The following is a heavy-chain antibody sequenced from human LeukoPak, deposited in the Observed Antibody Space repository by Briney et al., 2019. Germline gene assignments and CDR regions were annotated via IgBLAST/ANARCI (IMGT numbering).Heavy chain of an antibody. CDR1: GFTFSTYR. V-gene: IGHV3-21*06. CDR2: ISSTSTYK. D-gene: IGHD6-13*01. J-gene: IGHJ4*02. CDR3: ARVAEAAAFDS. Sequence: GGSLRLSCAASGFTFSTYRMSWVRPAPGKGLEWVSSISSTSTYKYYSDSVRGRFSVSRDNAKNSLYLQMNSLKPEDTAVYYCARVAEAAAFDSWGQGTLVTVSS.